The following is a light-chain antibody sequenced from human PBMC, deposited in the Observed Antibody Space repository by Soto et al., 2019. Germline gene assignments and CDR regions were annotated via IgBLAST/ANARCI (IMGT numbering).Light chain of an antibody. Sequence: DIQMTQSPSSLSASVGDRVTITCRASQNIYSYLNWYQQKSPKAPKLLIYATSSLQIGVPSRFSGGGSGTDFTLTISSRQPKDFATYYCQQSYSSPQTFGQGTKVEIK. CDR1: QNIYSY. J-gene: IGKJ1*01. CDR3: QQSYSSPQT. CDR2: ATS. V-gene: IGKV1-39*01.